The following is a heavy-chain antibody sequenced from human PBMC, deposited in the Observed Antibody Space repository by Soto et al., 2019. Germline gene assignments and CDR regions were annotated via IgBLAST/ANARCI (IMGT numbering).Heavy chain of an antibody. CDR1: GFTFSSYA. D-gene: IGHD5-18*01. J-gene: IGHJ4*02. CDR2: ISYDGSNK. Sequence: GALRLSCAASGFTFSSYAMHWVRQAPGKGLEWVAVISYDGSNKYYADSVKGRFTISRDNSKNTLYLQMNSLRAEDTAVYYCARDGEFRYSYGTYYFAYWGQGTLVTVSS. V-gene: IGHV3-30-3*01. CDR3: ARDGEFRYSYGTYYFAY.